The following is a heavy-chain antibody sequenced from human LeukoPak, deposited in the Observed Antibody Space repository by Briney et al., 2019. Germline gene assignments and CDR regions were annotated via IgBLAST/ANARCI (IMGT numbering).Heavy chain of an antibody. Sequence: GGSLRLSCVASGFTFSSYAMSWVRQASGKGLEWVSAISGSGVTTHYAGSVKGRFSISRDNSKNTLYLQMNSLRAEDTALYYCAKKVVVGATSPYSDFQDWGQGTLVTVSS. CDR3: AKKVVVGATSPYSDFQD. J-gene: IGHJ1*01. V-gene: IGHV3-23*01. D-gene: IGHD1-26*01. CDR2: ISGSGVTT. CDR1: GFTFSSYA.